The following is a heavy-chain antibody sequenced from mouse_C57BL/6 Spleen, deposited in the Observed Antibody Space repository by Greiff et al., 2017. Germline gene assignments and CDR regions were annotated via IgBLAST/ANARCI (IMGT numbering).Heavy chain of an antibody. CDR2: IYPGDGDT. CDR3: AREAYGNSVGD. D-gene: IGHD2-1*01. Sequence: QVQLQQSGAELVKPGASVKISCKASGYAFSSYWMNWVKQRPGKGLEWIGQIYPGDGDTNYNGKFKGKATLTADKSSSAAYMQLSSLSSVDSAVYFCAREAYGNSVGDWGQGTTLTVSS. CDR1: GYAFSSYW. J-gene: IGHJ2*01. V-gene: IGHV1-80*01.